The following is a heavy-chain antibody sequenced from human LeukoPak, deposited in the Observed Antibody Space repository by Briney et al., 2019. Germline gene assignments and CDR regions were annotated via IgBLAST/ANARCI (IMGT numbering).Heavy chain of an antibody. J-gene: IGHJ4*02. CDR2: IDWDDDK. V-gene: IGHV2-70*11. Sequence: SGPALVKPTQTLTLTCTFSGFSLITSGVCVSWIRQPPGKALERLARIDWDDDKYYSTSLKTRLTISKDTSKNQVVLTMTNMDPVDTATYYCARIWLTRSYYFDYWGQGTLVTVSS. CDR1: GFSLITSGVC. CDR3: ARIWLTRSYYFDY. D-gene: IGHD5-12*01.